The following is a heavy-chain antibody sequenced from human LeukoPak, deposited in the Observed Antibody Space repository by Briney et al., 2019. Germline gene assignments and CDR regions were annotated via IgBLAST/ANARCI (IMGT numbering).Heavy chain of an antibody. D-gene: IGHD6-6*01. CDR3: ARARQLVDWFDP. CDR1: GYTFTSYG. Sequence: EASVKVSCKASGYTFTSYGISWVRQAPGQGLEWMGWISIYNGKINYAQKFQGRVTMTTDTSTSTAYMELRSLRSDDTAVYYCARARQLVDWFDPWGQGTLVTVSS. CDR2: ISIYNGKI. V-gene: IGHV1-18*01. J-gene: IGHJ5*02.